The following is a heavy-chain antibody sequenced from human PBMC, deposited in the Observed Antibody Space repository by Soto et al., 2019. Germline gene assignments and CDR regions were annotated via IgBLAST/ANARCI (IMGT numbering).Heavy chain of an antibody. J-gene: IGHJ4*02. CDR1: GGSISSYY. D-gene: IGHD6-19*01. CDR3: ARLGWLGQTPEDY. V-gene: IGHV4-59*08. CDR2: IYYSGST. Sequence: PSETLSLTCTVSGGSISSYYWSWIRQPPGKGLEWIGYIYYSGSTNYNPSLKSRVTISVDTSKNQFSLKLSSVTAADTAVYYCARLGWLGQTPEDYWGQGTLVTVSS.